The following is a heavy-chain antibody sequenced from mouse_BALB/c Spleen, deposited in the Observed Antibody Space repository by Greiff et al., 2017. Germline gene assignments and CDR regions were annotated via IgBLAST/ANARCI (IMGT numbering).Heavy chain of an antibody. Sequence: VQLVESGPGLVAPSQSLSITCTVSGFSLTSYGVHWVRQPPGKGLEWLGVIWAGGSTNYNSALMSRLSISKDNSKSQVFLKMNSLQTDDTAMYYCARDRDYYGSPWFAYWGQGTLVTVSA. D-gene: IGHD1-1*01. V-gene: IGHV2-9*02. J-gene: IGHJ3*01. CDR1: GFSLTSYG. CDR2: IWAGGST. CDR3: ARDRDYYGSPWFAY.